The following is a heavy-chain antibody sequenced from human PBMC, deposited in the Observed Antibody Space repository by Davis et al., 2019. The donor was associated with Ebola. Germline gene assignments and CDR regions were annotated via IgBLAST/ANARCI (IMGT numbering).Heavy chain of an antibody. CDR3: AKEQTHYYDSSGSDY. V-gene: IGHV3-23*01. CDR1: GFTFSSYA. Sequence: PGGSLRLSCAASGFTFSSYAMSWVRQAPGKGLEWVSVISGSGGSTYYAESVKGRFTISRDNSKNTLYLQMNSLRAEDTAVYYCAKEQTHYYDSSGSDYWGQGTLVTVSS. CDR2: ISGSGGST. D-gene: IGHD3-22*01. J-gene: IGHJ4*02.